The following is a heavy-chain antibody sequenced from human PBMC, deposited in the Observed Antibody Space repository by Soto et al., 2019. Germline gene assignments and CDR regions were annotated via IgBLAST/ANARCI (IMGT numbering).Heavy chain of an antibody. V-gene: IGHV5-51*01. Sequence: GESLKISCKGSGYSFTSYWIGWVRQMPGKGLEWMGIIYPGDSDTRYSPSFQGQVTISADKSISTAYLQWSSLKASDTAMYYCASSSHMAVDTAYMDVWGKGTTVTVSS. CDR3: ASSSHMAVDTAYMDV. CDR1: GYSFTSYW. J-gene: IGHJ6*03. D-gene: IGHD5-18*01. CDR2: IYPGDSDT.